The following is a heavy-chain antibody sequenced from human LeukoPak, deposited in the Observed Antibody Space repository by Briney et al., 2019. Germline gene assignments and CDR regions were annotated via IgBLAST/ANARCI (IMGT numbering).Heavy chain of an antibody. Sequence: SQTLSLTCAISGDSVSSNSAAWNWIRQSPSRGLEWLGRTYYRSKWYNDYAVSVKSRITINPDTSKNQFSLQLNSVTPEDTAVYYCARDFPQSYTAGPLAAFDIWGQGTMVTVSS. CDR1: GDSVSSNSAA. CDR2: TYYRSKWYN. CDR3: ARDFPQSYTAGPLAAFDI. V-gene: IGHV6-1*01. J-gene: IGHJ3*02. D-gene: IGHD6-19*01.